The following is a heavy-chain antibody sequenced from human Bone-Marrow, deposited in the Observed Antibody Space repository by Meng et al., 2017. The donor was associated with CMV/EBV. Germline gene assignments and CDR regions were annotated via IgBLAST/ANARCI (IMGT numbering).Heavy chain of an antibody. J-gene: IGHJ4*02. CDR3: AKDPGRVGAPVVDY. Sequence: GGSRRFSCAASGFTFSGYGMHWVRQAPGKGLEWVAFIRYDGSNEYYADSVKGRFTISRENSKNTLYLQMNSLRPEDTAVYYCAKDPGRVGAPVVDYWGQGTLVTVSS. CDR2: IRYDGSNE. CDR1: GFTFSGYG. D-gene: IGHD2-21*01. V-gene: IGHV3-30*02.